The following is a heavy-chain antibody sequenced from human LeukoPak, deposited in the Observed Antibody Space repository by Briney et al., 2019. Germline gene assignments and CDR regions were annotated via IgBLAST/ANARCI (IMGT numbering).Heavy chain of an antibody. V-gene: IGHV4-34*01. CDR2: INHSGST. CDR3: ARGVEMATISVDY. J-gene: IGHJ4*02. Sequence: PSETLSLTCAVYGGSFSGYYWSWIRQPPGKGLEWIGEINHSGSTNYNPSLKSRVTISVDTSKNQFSLKLSSVTAADTAVYYCARGVEMATISVDYWGQGTLVTVSS. D-gene: IGHD5-24*01. CDR1: GGSFSGYY.